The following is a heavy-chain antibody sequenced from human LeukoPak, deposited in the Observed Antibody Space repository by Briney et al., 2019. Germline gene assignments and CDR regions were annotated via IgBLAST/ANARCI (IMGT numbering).Heavy chain of an antibody. V-gene: IGHV4-39*07. CDR1: GGSISSSNYY. D-gene: IGHD3-3*02. CDR3: ATTPLGD. Sequence: SETLSLTCTVSGGSISSSNYYWGWIRQPPGKGLEWIGSVYYSGSTNYNPSLKSRVTISVDKSKNQFSLKLSSVTAADTAVYYCATTPLGDWGQGTLVTVSS. CDR2: VYYSGST. J-gene: IGHJ4*02.